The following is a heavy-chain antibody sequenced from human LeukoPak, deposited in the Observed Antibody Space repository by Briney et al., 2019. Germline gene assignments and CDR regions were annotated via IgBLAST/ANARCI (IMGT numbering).Heavy chain of an antibody. CDR2: IYYSGST. D-gene: IGHD6-19*01. CDR3: ARDRGYSSGWYYFDY. J-gene: IGHJ4*02. V-gene: IGHV4-61*01. Sequence: PSETLSLTCTVSGGSVNSGSYYWNWIRQPPGKGLEWIGYIYYSGSTYYNPSLKSRVTISVDRSKNQFSLKLSSVTAADTAVYYCARDRGYSSGWYYFDYWGQGTLVTVSS. CDR1: GGSVNSGSYY.